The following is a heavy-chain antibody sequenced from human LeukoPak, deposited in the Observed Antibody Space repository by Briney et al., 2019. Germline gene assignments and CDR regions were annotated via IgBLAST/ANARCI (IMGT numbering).Heavy chain of an antibody. J-gene: IGHJ4*02. CDR3: ARNGDPGPYYFDF. V-gene: IGHV1-18*01. CDR2: ISVYSGHT. Sequence: GASVKVSCKASGYTFTDFAMSWVRQAPGQGLEWMGKISVYSGHTNSVQKFQGRVTMTRDTSTSTAYMELMSLRPDDTAVYFCARNGDPGPYYFDFWGQGTLVTVSS. CDR1: GYTFTDFA. D-gene: IGHD2-21*02.